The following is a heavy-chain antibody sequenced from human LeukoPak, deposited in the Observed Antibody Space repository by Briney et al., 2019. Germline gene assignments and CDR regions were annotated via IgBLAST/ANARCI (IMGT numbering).Heavy chain of an antibody. CDR3: ARDGVYGDYAY. J-gene: IGHJ4*02. D-gene: IGHD4-17*01. V-gene: IGHV3-21*01. Sequence: GGSLRLSCAASGFTFSSYSMNWVRQAPGKGLEWISSISSSSSCIYYADSVKGRFTISRDNAKNSLYLQMNSLRAEDTAVYYCARDGVYGDYAYWGQGTLVTVSS. CDR2: ISSSSSCI. CDR1: GFTFSSYS.